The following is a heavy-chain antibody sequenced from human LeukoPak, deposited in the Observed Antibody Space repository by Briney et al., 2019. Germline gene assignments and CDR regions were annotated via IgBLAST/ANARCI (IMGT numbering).Heavy chain of an antibody. Sequence: PSETLSLTCTVSGGSISSYYWSWIRQPPGKGLEWIGYIYYSGSTNYNPSLKSRVTISVDTSKNQFSLKLSSVTAAGTAVYYCARHDPVAGTEGSLWGQGTLVTVSS. J-gene: IGHJ4*02. CDR2: IYYSGST. D-gene: IGHD6-19*01. V-gene: IGHV4-59*08. CDR3: ARHDPVAGTEGSL. CDR1: GGSISSYY.